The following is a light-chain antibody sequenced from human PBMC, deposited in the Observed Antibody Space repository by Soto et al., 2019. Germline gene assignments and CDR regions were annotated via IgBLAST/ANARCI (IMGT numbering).Light chain of an antibody. CDR3: QQHGSSPPYT. Sequence: IVLTQSPGTLSLSPGERATLSCSASQSVSSSYLAWYQQKPGQAPRLLIYGAYSRATGIPDRFSGSGSGTDFTPTISRLEPEDFAVYYCQQHGSSPPYTCGQGTRLEIK. V-gene: IGKV3-20*01. CDR2: GAY. CDR1: QSVSSSY. J-gene: IGKJ5*01.